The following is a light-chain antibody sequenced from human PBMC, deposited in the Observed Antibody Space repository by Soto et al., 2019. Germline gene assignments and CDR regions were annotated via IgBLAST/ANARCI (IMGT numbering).Light chain of an antibody. Sequence: EIVLTQSPGTLSLSPGERATLSCRASQSVGSNYLAWYQQKPGQAPRILIFGASSRATGIPDRFSGSGSGTDFTLTISRLEPDDFEVYYCQQYGSSSWTFCQGNKWEIK. J-gene: IGKJ1*01. CDR2: GAS. V-gene: IGKV3-20*01. CDR1: QSVGSNY. CDR3: QQYGSSSWT.